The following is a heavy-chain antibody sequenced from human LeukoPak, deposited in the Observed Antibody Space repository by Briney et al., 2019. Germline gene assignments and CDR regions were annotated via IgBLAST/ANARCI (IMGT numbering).Heavy chain of an antibody. CDR2: ISSSGTSI. CDR1: GFTISSNG. V-gene: IGHV3-21*01. CDR3: ARVEVALSQES. J-gene: IGHJ5*02. D-gene: IGHD3-10*01. Sequence: PGGSLRLSCAASGFTISSNGMNWVRQAPGKGLEWVSHISSSGTSIYYADSLKGRFTISRDNAKNSLYLEMNSLRAEDTAVYYCARVEVALSQESWGQGTLVTVSS.